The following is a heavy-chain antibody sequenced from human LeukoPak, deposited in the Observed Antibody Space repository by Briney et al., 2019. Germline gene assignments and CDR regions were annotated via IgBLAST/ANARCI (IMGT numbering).Heavy chain of an antibody. V-gene: IGHV4-34*01. CDR1: GVSFSGYY. D-gene: IGHD1-1*01. CDR2: INHSGST. Sequence: SETLSLTCAVYGVSFSGYYWSWIRQPPGKGLEWIGEINHSGSTNYNPSLKSRVTISVDTSKNQFSLKLSSVTAADTAVYYCAKGAVESLDYYFYMEVWGKGPTVTVSS. CDR3: AKGAVESLDYYFYMEV. J-gene: IGHJ6*03.